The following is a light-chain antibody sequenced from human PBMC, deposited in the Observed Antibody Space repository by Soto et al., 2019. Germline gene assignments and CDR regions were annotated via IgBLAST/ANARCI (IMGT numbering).Light chain of an antibody. CDR3: QQYYSYPRT. CDR1: QGISSY. J-gene: IGKJ1*01. V-gene: IGKV1-8*01. CDR2: AES. Sequence: AIRMTQSPSSLSASTGDRVTITCRASQGISSYLAWYQQKPGKAPKLLIYAESTLQSGVPSRFSGSGSGTDFTLTISGLQSEDFVTYDCQQYYSYPRTFGQGTKVEIK.